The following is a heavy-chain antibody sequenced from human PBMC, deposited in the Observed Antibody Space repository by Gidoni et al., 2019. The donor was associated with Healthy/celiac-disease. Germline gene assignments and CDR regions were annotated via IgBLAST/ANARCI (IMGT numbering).Heavy chain of an antibody. CDR3: AKDEFMIVGLGRLDY. J-gene: IGHJ4*02. V-gene: IGHV3-30*18. CDR2: ISYDGSNK. D-gene: IGHD3-22*01. CDR1: GFTFSSYG. Sequence: QVQLVESGGGVVQPGRSLRLSCAASGFTFSSYGMHWVRQAPGKGLEWVAVISYDGSNKYYADSVKGRFTISRDNSKNTLYLQMNSLRAEDTAVYYCAKDEFMIVGLGRLDYWGQGTLVTVSS.